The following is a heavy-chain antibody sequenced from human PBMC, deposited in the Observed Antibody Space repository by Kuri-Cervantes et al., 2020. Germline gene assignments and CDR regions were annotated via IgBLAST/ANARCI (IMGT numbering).Heavy chain of an antibody. CDR2: ISGSGGST. D-gene: IGHD5-12*01. CDR3: AKDHGGVATMGYAFDI. Sequence: GESLKISCAASGFTFSSYAMSWVRQAPGKGLEWVSAISGSGGSTYYADSVKGRFTISRDNSKNTLYLQMNSLRAEDTAVYYCAKDHGGVATMGYAFDIWGQGTMVTVSS. J-gene: IGHJ3*02. CDR1: GFTFSSYA. V-gene: IGHV3-23*01.